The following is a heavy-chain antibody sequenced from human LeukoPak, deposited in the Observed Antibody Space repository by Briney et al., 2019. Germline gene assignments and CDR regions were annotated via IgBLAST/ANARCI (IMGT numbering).Heavy chain of an antibody. CDR2: ISSSSTYI. CDR3: ARAGDGYRPLDY. V-gene: IGHV3-21*01. J-gene: IGHJ4*02. D-gene: IGHD5-24*01. CDR1: GFTFSSYS. Sequence: GGSLRLSCEASGFTFSSYSMNWVRQAPGKGLEWVSSISSSSTYIYYADSLKGRFTISRDNANNSLCLQVNSLRAGDTAVYYCARAGDGYRPLDYWGQGTLVTVSS.